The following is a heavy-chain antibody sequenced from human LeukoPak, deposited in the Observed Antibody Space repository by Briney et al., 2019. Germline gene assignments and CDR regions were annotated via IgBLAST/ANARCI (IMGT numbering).Heavy chain of an antibody. D-gene: IGHD3-9*01. Sequence: PGRSLRLSCAASGFTFDDYAMHWVRQAPGKGLEWVLGISWNSGSTGYADSVKGRFTISRDNAKNSLYLQMNSLRVEDTALYYCAKDQGITISPGHAFDIWGQGTMVTVSS. CDR3: AKDQGITISPGHAFDI. CDR2: ISWNSGST. V-gene: IGHV3-9*01. CDR1: GFTFDDYA. J-gene: IGHJ3*02.